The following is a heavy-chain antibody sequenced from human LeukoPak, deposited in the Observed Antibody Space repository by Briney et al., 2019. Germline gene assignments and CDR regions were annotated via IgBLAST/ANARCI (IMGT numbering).Heavy chain of an antibody. J-gene: IGHJ4*02. CDR2: ISPYNGNT. CDR3: ARDRAVVVAATDY. V-gene: IGHV1-18*01. CDR1: GYTFTTYG. Sequence: GASVKVSCKASGYTFTTYGISRVQQAPGQGLEWMGWISPYNGNTNYAQKLQGRVTMTTDTSTSTAYMGLRSLRSDDTAVYYCARDRAVVVAATDYWGQGTLVTVSS. D-gene: IGHD2-15*01.